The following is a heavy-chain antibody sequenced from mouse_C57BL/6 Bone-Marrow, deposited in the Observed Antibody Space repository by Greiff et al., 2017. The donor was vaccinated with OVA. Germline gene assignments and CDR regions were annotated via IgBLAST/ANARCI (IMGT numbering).Heavy chain of an antibody. J-gene: IGHJ3*01. CDR2: IYPRSGNT. Sequence: VQVVESGAELARPGASVKLSCKASGYTFTSYGISWVKQRTGQGLEWIGEIYPRSGNTYYNEKFKGKATLTADKSSSTAYMELRSLTSEDSAVYFGASSGVIYGGYYGAYWGQGTLVTVSA. CDR1: GYTFTSYG. CDR3: ASSGVIYGGYYGAY. V-gene: IGHV1-81*01. D-gene: IGHD2-3*01.